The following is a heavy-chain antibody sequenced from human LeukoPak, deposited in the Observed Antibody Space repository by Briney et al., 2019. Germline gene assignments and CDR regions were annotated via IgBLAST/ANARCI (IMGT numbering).Heavy chain of an antibody. D-gene: IGHD6-19*01. J-gene: IGHJ4*02. CDR3: ARALGRSGWNHFDY. CDR2: INPDNGGT. Sequence: ASVKVSCKASGFTFTGYYMHWVRQAPGQGLEWMGRINPDNGGTNYAQKFQGRVTMTRDTSISTAYMELSRLTSDDTAVYYCARALGRSGWNHFDYWGQETLVTVSS. CDR1: GFTFTGYY. V-gene: IGHV1-2*06.